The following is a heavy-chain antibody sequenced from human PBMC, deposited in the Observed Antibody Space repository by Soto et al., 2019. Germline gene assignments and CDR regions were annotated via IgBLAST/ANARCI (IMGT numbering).Heavy chain of an antibody. Sequence: PGGSLRLSCAASGFTFSSYWMHWVRQAPGKGLMWVARIKADGSSTNYADSVKGRFTISRDNAQNTLFLQINSLTAEDTAVYSCARGIHGYYAFDVWGQGTMVTRLL. CDR3: ARGIHGYYAFDV. V-gene: IGHV3-74*01. J-gene: IGHJ3*01. CDR1: GFTFSSYW. CDR2: IKADGSST. D-gene: IGHD5-18*01.